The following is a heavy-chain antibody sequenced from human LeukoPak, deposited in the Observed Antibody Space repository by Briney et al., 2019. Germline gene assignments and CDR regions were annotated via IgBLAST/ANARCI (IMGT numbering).Heavy chain of an antibody. J-gene: IGHJ5*02. V-gene: IGHV4-30-4*08. CDR2: INHSGST. CDR3: ARAARYSSNWFDP. D-gene: IGHD4-11*01. CDR1: GGSISSGDYY. Sequence: PSQTLSLTCTVSGGSISSGDYYWSWIRQPPGKGLEWIGEINHSGSTNYNPSLKSRVTISVDTSKNQFSLKLSSVTAADTAVYYCARAARYSSNWFDPWGQGTLVTVSS.